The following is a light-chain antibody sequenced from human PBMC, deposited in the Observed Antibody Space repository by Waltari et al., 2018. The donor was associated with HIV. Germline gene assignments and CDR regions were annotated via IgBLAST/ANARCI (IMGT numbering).Light chain of an antibody. CDR1: NRNLGFVHL. V-gene: IGLV2-14*01. Sequence: QSALTQPASVSGSPGQSLTITCTGTNRNLGFVHLVSCYHQYPGKAPQLIIYGVTSRPPGVSNRFSGSKSGNTASLTISGLQTDDEAEYYCNSYSSDDTVVFGGGTKLTVL. CDR3: NSYSSDDTVV. J-gene: IGLJ2*01. CDR2: GVT.